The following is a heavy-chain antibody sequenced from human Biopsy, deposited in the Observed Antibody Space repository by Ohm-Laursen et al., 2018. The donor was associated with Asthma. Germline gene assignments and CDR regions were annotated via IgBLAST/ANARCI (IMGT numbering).Heavy chain of an antibody. V-gene: IGHV1-69*13. Sequence: SVKVSCKASGFTFNTSFIGWVRQAPGQGLEWMGGINSFFGTTTYPQKFQDRVTITADDSTSTVYMELSSLRSEDTAVYYCARKAGSCISRTCYSLDFWGQGTLVTVSS. CDR1: GFTFNTSF. CDR2: INSFFGTT. J-gene: IGHJ4*02. D-gene: IGHD2-2*01. CDR3: ARKAGSCISRTCYSLDF.